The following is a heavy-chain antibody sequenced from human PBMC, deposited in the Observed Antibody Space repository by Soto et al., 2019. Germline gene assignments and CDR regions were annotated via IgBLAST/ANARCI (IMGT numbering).Heavy chain of an antibody. CDR1: GGTFNTYT. V-gene: IGHV1-69*02. D-gene: IGHD2-2*01. CDR2: IIPMVTVT. CDR3: SIGSWSAETFDV. Sequence: QVHLIQSGAEVKKPGSSVKVSCKAAGGTFNTYTLIWVRQAPGHGLEWMGRIIPMVTVTNSAQKFQSRLTLTADKSTGKAFMELTSLRSDDTAVYYCSIGSWSAETFDVWGQGTMVTVSS. J-gene: IGHJ3*01.